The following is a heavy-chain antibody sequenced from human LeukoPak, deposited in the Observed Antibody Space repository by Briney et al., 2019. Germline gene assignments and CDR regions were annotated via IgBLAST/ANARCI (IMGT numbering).Heavy chain of an antibody. D-gene: IGHD5-18*01. CDR2: INHSGST. J-gene: IGHJ6*04. V-gene: IGHV4-34*01. CDR3: ARGARGPAMVRNYGMDV. CDR1: GGSFSGYY. Sequence: SETLSLTCAVYGGSFSGYYWSWIRQPPEKGLEWIGEINHSGSTNYNPSLKSRVNISVETSKNQFSLKLSSVTAADTAVYYCARGARGPAMVRNYGMDVWGKGTTVTVSS.